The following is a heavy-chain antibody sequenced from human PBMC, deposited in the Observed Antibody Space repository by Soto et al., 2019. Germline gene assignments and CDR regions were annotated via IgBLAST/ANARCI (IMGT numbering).Heavy chain of an antibody. CDR2: INPNSGGT. CDR3: ARDHGYYYGSGHQKYYYGMDV. Sequence: AASVKVSCKASGYTFTGYYMHWVRQAPGQGLEWMGWINPNSGGTNYAQKFQGWVTMTRDTSISTAYMELRSLRSEDTAVYYCARDHGYYYGSGHQKYYYGMDVWGQGTTVTVSS. V-gene: IGHV1-2*04. J-gene: IGHJ6*02. D-gene: IGHD3-10*01. CDR1: GYTFTGYY.